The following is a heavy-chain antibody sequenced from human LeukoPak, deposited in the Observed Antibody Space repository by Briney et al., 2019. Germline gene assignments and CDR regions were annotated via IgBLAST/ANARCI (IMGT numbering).Heavy chain of an antibody. CDR3: ARGYYDSSGYWDWFDP. CDR1: GYTFTSYY. Sequence: ASVKVSCKASGYTFTSYYMHWVRQAPGQGLEWMGIINPSGGSTSYAQKFQGRVTMTRDTSTSTVYMELSSLRSEDTAVYYCARGYYDSSGYWDWFDPWGQGTLVTVSS. D-gene: IGHD3-22*01. CDR2: INPSGGST. J-gene: IGHJ5*02. V-gene: IGHV1-46*01.